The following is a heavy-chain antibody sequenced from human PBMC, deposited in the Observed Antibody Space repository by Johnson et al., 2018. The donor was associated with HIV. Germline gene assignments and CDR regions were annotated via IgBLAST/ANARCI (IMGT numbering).Heavy chain of an antibody. CDR3: AAWGGVGAGRACDI. CDR2: INWNGGST. V-gene: IGHV3-20*04. D-gene: IGHD1-26*01. Sequence: DVQVVESGGGVVRPGGSLRLSCAASGFTFDDYGMSWVRQAPGKGLEWVSGINWNGGSTGYADSVKGRFTISRDNAKNSLYLQMNSLRAEDTALYYCAAWGGVGAGRACDIWGQGTMVTVSS. CDR1: GFTFDDYG. J-gene: IGHJ3*02.